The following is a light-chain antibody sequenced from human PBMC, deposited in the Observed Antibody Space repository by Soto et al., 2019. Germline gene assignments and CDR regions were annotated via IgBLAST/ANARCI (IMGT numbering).Light chain of an antibody. CDR3: QQANSFPLT. J-gene: IGKJ4*01. CDR1: QSISSW. CDR2: ATS. V-gene: IGKV1-12*01. Sequence: DIQMTQSPSTLSASVGDIVAISCLASQSISSWLAWYQQKPGKAPKLLIHATSGLQSGVPSRFSGSGSGTDFTLTISNLQSEDFATYYCQQANSFPLTFGGGTKVDIK.